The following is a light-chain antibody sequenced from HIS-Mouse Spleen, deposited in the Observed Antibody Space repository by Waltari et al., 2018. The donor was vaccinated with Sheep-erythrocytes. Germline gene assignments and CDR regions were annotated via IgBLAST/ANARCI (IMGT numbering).Light chain of an antibody. CDR3: QAWDSSTAV. CDR2: QDS. J-gene: IGLJ2*01. Sequence: SYELTQPPSVSVSPGQTASITCSGDKLGDKYACWYQQKPGQSPVLVFYQDSKRPSGIPERVSGSNSGNTATLTISGTQAMDEADYYCQAWDSSTAVFGGGTKLTVL. V-gene: IGLV3-1*01. CDR1: KLGDKY.